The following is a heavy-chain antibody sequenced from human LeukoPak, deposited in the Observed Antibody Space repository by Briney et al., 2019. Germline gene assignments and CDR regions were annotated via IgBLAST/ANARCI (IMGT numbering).Heavy chain of an antibody. Sequence: SETLSLTCTVSGGSISSGSYYWRWIRQPAGKGLELIARIYTSGSTNYNPSLKSRVTISVDTSKNQFSLKLSSVTAADTAVYYCAREGTVVVVAATRDYYYYMDVWGKGTTVTVSS. CDR3: AREGTVVVVAATRDYYYYMDV. V-gene: IGHV4-61*02. CDR1: GGSISSGSYY. CDR2: IYTSGST. D-gene: IGHD2-15*01. J-gene: IGHJ6*03.